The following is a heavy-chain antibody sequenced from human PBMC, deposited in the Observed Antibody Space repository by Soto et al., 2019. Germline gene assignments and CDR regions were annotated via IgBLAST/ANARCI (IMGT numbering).Heavy chain of an antibody. V-gene: IGHV1-69*06. Sequence: QVQLVQSGAEVKKPGSSVKVSCKASGGTFSSYAISWVLQAPGQGLEWMGGINPIFGTANYAQKFQGRVTITADKSTSTAYMELSSLRSEDTAVYYCARDPAYCGGDCPSGAYWGQGTLVTVSS. D-gene: IGHD2-21*02. CDR3: ARDPAYCGGDCPSGAY. CDR2: INPIFGTA. J-gene: IGHJ4*02. CDR1: GGTFSSYA.